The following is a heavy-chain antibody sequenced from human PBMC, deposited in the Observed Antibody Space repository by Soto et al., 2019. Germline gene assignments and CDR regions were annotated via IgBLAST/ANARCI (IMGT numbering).Heavy chain of an antibody. CDR3: ARPLGDYGQITCLHP. Sequence: QAQLVQSGPEVKKPGSSVKVSCKASGGSFRTFVVDWVRQAPGQGPEWMGGIIPFFGTTNYAQKFQGRVTITSHESTRTAVMDLRSLTAEDTVVYYCARPLGDYGQITCLHPLGQGILVTVSS. CDR1: GGSFRTFV. D-gene: IGHD4-17*01. CDR2: IIPFFGTT. J-gene: IGHJ5*02. V-gene: IGHV1-69*01.